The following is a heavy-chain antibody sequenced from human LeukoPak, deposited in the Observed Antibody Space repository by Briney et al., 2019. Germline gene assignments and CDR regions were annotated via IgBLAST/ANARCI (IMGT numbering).Heavy chain of an antibody. D-gene: IGHD2-2*02. CDR3: ARGYCSSTSCYTENWFDP. CDR1: GGSVSSAGYS. CDR2: IYYSGST. J-gene: IGHJ5*02. Sequence: SETLSLTCAVSGGSVSSAGYSWGWVRQHPGRGREWIGYIYYSGSTYYNPSLKSRVTISVDTSKNQFSLKLSSVTAADTAVYYCARGYCSSTSCYTENWFDPWGQGTLVTVSS. V-gene: IGHV4-31*11.